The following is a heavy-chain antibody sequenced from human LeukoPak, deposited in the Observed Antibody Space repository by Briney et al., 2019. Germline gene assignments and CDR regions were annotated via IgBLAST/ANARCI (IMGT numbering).Heavy chain of an antibody. J-gene: IGHJ6*02. D-gene: IGHD3-3*01. V-gene: IGHV1-69*10. CDR3: ARGLFGVILIGQKQFYAMDV. CDR1: GATFSHNA. CDR2: VIPMLGTT. Sequence: GASVKVSCKASGATFSHNAFSWVRQAPGQGLEWMGGVIPMLGTTNYAQNFQGRVTLTADRSPVTVYMELNSLKSEDTAVYYCARGLFGVILIGQKQFYAMDVWGQGTTVTVSS.